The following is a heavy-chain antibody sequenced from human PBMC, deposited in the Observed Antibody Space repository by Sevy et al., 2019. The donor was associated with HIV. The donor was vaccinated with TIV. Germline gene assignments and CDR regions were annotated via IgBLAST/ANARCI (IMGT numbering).Heavy chain of an antibody. Sequence: GGSLRLSCAASGFTFTSYSMNWVRQAPGKGLEWISSISSSGRDIFYADSVKGRFTTSRDNAKDSLYLQMNSLRAEDTALYYCARDKGTDTVKVGAPRRRNWFAPWGQGTLVTVSS. CDR3: ARDKGTDTVKVGAPRRRNWFAP. CDR2: ISSSGRDI. CDR1: GFTFTSYS. J-gene: IGHJ5*02. V-gene: IGHV3-21*01. D-gene: IGHD1-26*01.